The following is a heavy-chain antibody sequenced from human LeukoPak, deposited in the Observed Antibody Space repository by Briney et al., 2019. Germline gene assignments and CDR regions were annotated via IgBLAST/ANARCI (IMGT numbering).Heavy chain of an antibody. J-gene: IGHJ4*02. CDR2: IYISGST. D-gene: IGHD3-16*01. CDR1: GFTVSSNY. V-gene: IGHV3-53*01. CDR3: ANFDDYVWGSYTPFDY. Sequence: GGSLRLSCAASGFTVSSNYMNWVRQAPGKGLEWVSVIYISGSTYYADSVKGRFTISRDNSKNTLYLQMNSLRAEDTAVYYCANFDDYVWGSYTPFDYWGQGTLVTVSS.